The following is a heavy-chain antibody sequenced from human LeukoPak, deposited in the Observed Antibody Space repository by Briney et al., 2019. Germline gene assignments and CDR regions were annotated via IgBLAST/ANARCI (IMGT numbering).Heavy chain of an antibody. J-gene: IGHJ4*02. CDR1: GGSISSSSYY. CDR3: ARRTKYSSSWFDY. Sequence: SETLSLTCTGSGGSISSSSYYWGWIRQPPGKGLEWIGGIYYSGSTYYNPSLKSRVTISVDTSKNQFSLKLSSVTAADTAVYYCARRTKYSSSWFDYWGQGTLVTVSS. V-gene: IGHV4-39*01. D-gene: IGHD6-13*01. CDR2: IYYSGST.